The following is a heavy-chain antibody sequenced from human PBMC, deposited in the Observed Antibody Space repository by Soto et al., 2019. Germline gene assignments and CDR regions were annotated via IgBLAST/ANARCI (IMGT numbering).Heavy chain of an antibody. CDR3: ARVPGWYGRGMFDY. CDR1: GFTFSNYA. CDR2: ISYDGSNK. J-gene: IGHJ4*02. V-gene: IGHV3-30-3*01. Sequence: QVQLVESGGGVVQPGRSLRLSCAASGFTFSNYAMHWVRQAPGKGLEWVALISYDGSNKYYADSVKGRFTISRDTSKNTLSQQMNGLRTEDTAVYYCARVPGWYGRGMFDYWGQGTLVTVSS. D-gene: IGHD6-19*01.